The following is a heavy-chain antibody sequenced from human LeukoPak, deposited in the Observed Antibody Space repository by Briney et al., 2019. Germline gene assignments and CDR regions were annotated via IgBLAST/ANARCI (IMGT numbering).Heavy chain of an antibody. CDR2: ISSSGSTI. D-gene: IGHD2-2*01. Sequence: GGSLRLSCAASGFTFSNYEMNWVRQAPGKGLEWVSYISSSGSTIYYADSVKGRFTISRDNAKNSLYLQMNSLRAEDTAVYYCARVPYCSSTSCFNFDYWGQGTLVTVSS. CDR3: ARVPYCSSTSCFNFDY. V-gene: IGHV3-48*03. J-gene: IGHJ4*02. CDR1: GFTFSNYE.